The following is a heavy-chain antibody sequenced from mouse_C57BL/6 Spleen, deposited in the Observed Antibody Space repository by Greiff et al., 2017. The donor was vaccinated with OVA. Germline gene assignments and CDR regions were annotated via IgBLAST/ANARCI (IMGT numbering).Heavy chain of an antibody. CDR3: ARMATIVTTVFDV. D-gene: IGHD2-5*01. CDR1: GFTFSDYY. Sequence: EVKLMESGGGLVQPGGSLKLSCAASGFTFSDYYMYWVRQTPEKRLEWVAYISNGGGSTYYPDTVKGRFTISRDNAKNTLYLQMSRLKSEDTAMYYCARMATIVTTVFDVWGTGTTVTVAS. J-gene: IGHJ1*03. V-gene: IGHV5-12*01. CDR2: ISNGGGST.